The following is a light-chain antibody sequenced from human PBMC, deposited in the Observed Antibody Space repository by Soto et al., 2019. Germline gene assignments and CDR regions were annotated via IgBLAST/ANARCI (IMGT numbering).Light chain of an antibody. CDR1: QSVSSTY. Sequence: EIVLTQSPDTLSLFPGERATLSCRASQSVSSTYLAWYQQKPGQAPRPLISAASSRATGTPDRFSGSGSGTDFTLTISRLEPEDFAVYYCQQYGSSRWTIGQGTKVEIK. CDR2: AAS. J-gene: IGKJ1*01. CDR3: QQYGSSRWT. V-gene: IGKV3-20*01.